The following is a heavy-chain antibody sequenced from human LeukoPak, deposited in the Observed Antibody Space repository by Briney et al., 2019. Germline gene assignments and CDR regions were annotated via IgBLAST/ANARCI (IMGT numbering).Heavy chain of an antibody. CDR3: ALPASSSWGTPHNWFDP. J-gene: IGHJ5*02. CDR2: IIPIFGTA. CDR1: GGTFSSYA. Sequence: ASVKVSCKASGGTFSSYAISWVRQAPGQGLEWMGGIIPIFGTANYAQKFQGRVTITTDESTSTGYMELSSLRSEDTAVYYCALPASSSWGTPHNWFDPWGQGTLVTVSS. D-gene: IGHD6-13*01. V-gene: IGHV1-69*05.